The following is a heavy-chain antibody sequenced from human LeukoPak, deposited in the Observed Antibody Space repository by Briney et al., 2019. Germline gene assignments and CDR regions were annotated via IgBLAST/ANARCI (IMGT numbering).Heavy chain of an antibody. V-gene: IGHV1-18*01. CDR2: ISAYNGNT. J-gene: IGHJ5*02. D-gene: IGHD5-12*01. CDR3: AREAYSGYDDYNWFDP. CDR1: GYTFTSYG. Sequence: ASVKVSCKASGYTFTSYGISWVRQAPGQGLEWMGWISAYNGNTNYAQKLQGRVTMTTDTSTSTAYMELRSLRSDDTAVYYCAREAYSGYDDYNWFDPWGQGTLVTVSS.